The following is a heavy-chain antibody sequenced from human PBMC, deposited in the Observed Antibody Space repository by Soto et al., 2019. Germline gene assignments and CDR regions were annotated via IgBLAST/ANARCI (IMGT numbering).Heavy chain of an antibody. D-gene: IGHD5-18*01. CDR2: IYYSGST. CDR1: GGSISSGDYY. Sequence: SETLSLTCTVSGGSISSGDYYWSWIRQPPGKGLEWIGYIYYSGSTYYNPSLKSRVTISVDTSKNQFSLKLSSVTAADTAVYYCARDGAGRGYSYGAFDYWGQGTLVTVS. J-gene: IGHJ4*02. CDR3: ARDGAGRGYSYGAFDY. V-gene: IGHV4-30-4*01.